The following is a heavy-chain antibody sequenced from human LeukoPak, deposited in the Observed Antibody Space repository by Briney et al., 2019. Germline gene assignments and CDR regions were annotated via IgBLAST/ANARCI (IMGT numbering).Heavy chain of an antibody. J-gene: IGHJ5*02. CDR1: GFTFSTYW. CDR2: IKQDGSEK. V-gene: IGHV3-7*05. Sequence: GGSLRLSCAASGFTFSTYWMTWVRQAPGKGLEWVANIKQDGSEKYCVDSVKGRFTISRDNAKNPLYLQMNSLRAEDTAVYYCARDSGDWFDPWGQGTLVTVSS. CDR3: ARDSGDWFDP.